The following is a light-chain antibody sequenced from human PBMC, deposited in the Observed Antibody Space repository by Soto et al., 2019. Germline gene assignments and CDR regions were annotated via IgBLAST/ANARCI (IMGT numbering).Light chain of an antibody. Sequence: QSVLAQPPSASGTPGQRVTISCSGSTSNIGTNSVYWYQQLPGTAPKLLIYRSTKRPSGVPDRFSGSKSGTSASLAISGLRSEDETDYYCAAWDDSVRGVIFGGGTKVTAL. CDR3: AAWDDSVRGVI. CDR2: RST. J-gene: IGLJ2*01. CDR1: TSNIGTNS. V-gene: IGLV1-47*01.